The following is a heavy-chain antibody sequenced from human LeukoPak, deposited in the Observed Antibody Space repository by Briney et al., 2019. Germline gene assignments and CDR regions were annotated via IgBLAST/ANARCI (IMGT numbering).Heavy chain of an antibody. V-gene: IGHV5-10-1*01. CDR2: IDPSDSYT. Sequence: GESLKISCKGSGYSFTSYWINWVRQMPGKGLEWMGRIDPSDSYTNYSPSFEGHVTISADKSISTAYLQWSSLKASDTAMYYCARHYYGSGSVSVIDYWGQGTLVTVSS. CDR3: ARHYYGSGSVSVIDY. D-gene: IGHD3-10*01. CDR1: GYSFTSYW. J-gene: IGHJ4*02.